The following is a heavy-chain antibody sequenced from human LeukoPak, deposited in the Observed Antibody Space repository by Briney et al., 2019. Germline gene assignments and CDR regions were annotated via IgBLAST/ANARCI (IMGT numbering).Heavy chain of an antibody. CDR1: GFTFSSYS. CDR3: AKGKDSVAGATNDY. J-gene: IGHJ4*02. D-gene: IGHD6-19*01. Sequence: GSLRLSCAVSGFTFSSYSMSWVRQAPGQGLEWVSSISSSGTYKYYADSVKGRFTISRDNAKNSLYLQMNSLRAEDTAVYYCAKGKDSVAGATNDYWGQGTLVTVSS. V-gene: IGHV3-21*01. CDR2: ISSSGTYK.